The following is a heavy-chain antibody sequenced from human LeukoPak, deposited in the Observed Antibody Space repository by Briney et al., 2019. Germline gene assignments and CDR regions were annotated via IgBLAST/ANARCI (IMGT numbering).Heavy chain of an antibody. V-gene: IGHV4-61*05. CDR3: ARHLGGFYDSSGYFDY. CDR1: GGSISSSNYY. D-gene: IGHD3-22*01. CDR2: IYYSGTT. Sequence: PSETLSLTCTVSGGSISSSNYYWSWIRQPPGKGLEWIGYIYYSGTTNYNPSLKSRVTISVDTSKNQFSLKLSSVTAADTAVYYCARHLGGFYDSSGYFDYWGQGTLVTVSS. J-gene: IGHJ4*02.